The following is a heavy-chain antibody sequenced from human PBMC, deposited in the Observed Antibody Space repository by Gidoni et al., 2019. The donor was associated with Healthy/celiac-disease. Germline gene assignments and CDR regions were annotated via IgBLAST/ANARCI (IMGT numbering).Heavy chain of an antibody. D-gene: IGHD2-15*01. V-gene: IGHV3-33*01. CDR3: ARGSVRGYCSGGSCYPLGY. CDR1: GFTFSSYG. J-gene: IGHJ4*02. CDR2: IWYDGSNK. Sequence: QVQLVESGGGVVQPGRSLRLSCAASGFTFSSYGMQWVRQAPGKGLEWVAVIWYDGSNKYYADSVKGRFTISRDNSKNTLYLQMNSLRAEDTAVYYCARGSVRGYCSGGSCYPLGYWGQGTLVTVSS.